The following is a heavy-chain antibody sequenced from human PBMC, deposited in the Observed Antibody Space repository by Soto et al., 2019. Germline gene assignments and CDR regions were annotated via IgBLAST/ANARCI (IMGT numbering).Heavy chain of an antibody. J-gene: IGHJ5*01. D-gene: IGHD3-22*01. CDR1: GFTFSRNG. V-gene: IGHV3-30*03. CDR3: ARWVGGSMSDNSGKYDS. CDR2: VSYDGSKK. Sequence: QVQLVESGGGVVQPGTSLRLTCAGCGFTFSRNGMHWVRQAPGKGLEWVALVSYDGSKKYYVDSVKGRFTISRDNSENTLYLQMNSLRAEDTAVYYCARWVGGSMSDNSGKYDSWGQGTLVTVSS.